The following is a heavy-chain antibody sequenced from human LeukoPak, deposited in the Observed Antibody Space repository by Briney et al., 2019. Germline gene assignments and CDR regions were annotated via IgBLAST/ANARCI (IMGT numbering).Heavy chain of an antibody. CDR1: GGSISISNYY. V-gene: IGHV4-39*07. D-gene: IGHD6-13*01. CDR3: ARGRKQLVRESVY. J-gene: IGHJ4*02. CDR2: MSYSGRT. Sequence: SETLSLTCTVSGGSISISNYYWGWIRQPPGKGLEWIGSMSYSGRTYYNPSLKTRVTVSLDTSKNQFSLNLISVTAADTAVHYCARGRKQLVRESVYWGQGTLVTVSS.